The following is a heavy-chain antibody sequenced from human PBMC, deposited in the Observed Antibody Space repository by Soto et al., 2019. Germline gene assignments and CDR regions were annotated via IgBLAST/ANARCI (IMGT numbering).Heavy chain of an antibody. V-gene: IGHV1-3*01. CDR1: GYTFTSYA. D-gene: IGHD1-26*01. J-gene: IGHJ5*02. CDR3: ARDFSGSRPYNWLDP. Sequence: ASVKVSCKASGYTFTSYAMHWVRQAPGQRLEWMGWINAGNGNTKYSQKFQGRVTITRDTSASTAYMELSSLRSEDTAVYYCARDFSGSRPYNWLDPCGQGTMVTVSS. CDR2: INAGNGNT.